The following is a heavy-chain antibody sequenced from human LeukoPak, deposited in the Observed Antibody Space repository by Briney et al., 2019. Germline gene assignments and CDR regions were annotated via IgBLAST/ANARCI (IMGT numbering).Heavy chain of an antibody. CDR2: IRYDGTNK. Sequence: KSGGSLRLSCAASGFTFSNYGMHWVRQVPGKGLEWVTFIRYDGTNKYYADSVKGRFTISRDTSKNTLYLQLNSLRAEDTAVYYCARGGQRWLDPWGQGTPVTVAS. CDR1: GFTFSNYG. CDR3: ARGGQRWLDP. V-gene: IGHV3-30*02. J-gene: IGHJ5*02. D-gene: IGHD2-2*01.